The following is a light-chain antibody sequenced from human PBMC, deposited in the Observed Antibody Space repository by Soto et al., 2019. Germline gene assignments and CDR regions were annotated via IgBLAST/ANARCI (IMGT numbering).Light chain of an antibody. Sequence: DIVMTQSPVSLPVTPGESASISCRSSQTLLYRNGNNYLNWYLQKPGQSPQLLIFLASTRASGVTDSSSCSGSVTDFTLRISRVDAEDVGVYYCMQALQSPATFGGGTKVEIK. J-gene: IGKJ4*01. V-gene: IGKV2-28*01. CDR3: MQALQSPAT. CDR2: LAS. CDR1: QTLLYRNGNNY.